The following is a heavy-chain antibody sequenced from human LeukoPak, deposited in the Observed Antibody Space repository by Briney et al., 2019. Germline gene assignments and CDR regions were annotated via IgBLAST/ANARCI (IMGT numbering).Heavy chain of an antibody. D-gene: IGHD1-14*01. J-gene: IGHJ4*02. Sequence: GASVRLSCTASGYTFTNYSMSWVRQAPGQGLEWMAWISAYNGNTNYAQKLQGRVTMTTDTSTSTAYMELRSLRSDDTAVYYCARDIRRNFDYWGQGTLVTVSS. V-gene: IGHV1-18*01. CDR3: ARDIRRNFDY. CDR2: ISAYNGNT. CDR1: GYTFTNYS.